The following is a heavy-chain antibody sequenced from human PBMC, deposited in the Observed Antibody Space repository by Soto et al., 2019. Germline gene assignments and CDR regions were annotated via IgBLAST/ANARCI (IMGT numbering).Heavy chain of an antibody. CDR2: ISSSSSYI. D-gene: IGHD6-6*01. Sequence: RGGTLILCSALCGFKFSIYGTDLVHQAPGKGLEWVSSISSSSSYIYYADSVKGRFTISRDNAKNSLYLQMNSLRAEDTAVYYCARAGIDARRSYWGPGNLVPGSS. CDR3: ARAGIDARRSY. J-gene: IGHJ4*02. CDR1: GFKFSIYG. V-gene: IGHV3-21*01.